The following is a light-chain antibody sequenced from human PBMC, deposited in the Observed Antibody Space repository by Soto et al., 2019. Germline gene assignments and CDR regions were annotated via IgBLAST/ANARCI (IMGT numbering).Light chain of an antibody. V-gene: IGKV3-20*01. Sequence: EIVLTQSPGALSLSPGERDTLSCRASQSVSSSYLAWNQQKPGQAPRLLIYGASSRATGIPDRFSGSGSGTDFTLTISRLEPEDFAVYYCQQYGSSPLTWTFGQGTKVDIK. CDR3: QQYGSSPLTWT. J-gene: IGKJ1*01. CDR1: QSVSSSY. CDR2: GAS.